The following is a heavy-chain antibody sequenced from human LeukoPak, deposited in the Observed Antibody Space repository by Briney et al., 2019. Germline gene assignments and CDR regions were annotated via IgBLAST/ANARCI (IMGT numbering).Heavy chain of an antibody. CDR2: ISYDGSNK. D-gene: IGHD5-12*01. CDR3: AKDQLRGWFDP. Sequence: GGSLRLSCAASGFTFSSYGMHWVRQAPGKGLEWVAVISYDGSNKYYADSVKGRFTISRDNSKNTLYLQMNSLRAEDTAVYYCAKDQLRGWFDPWGQGTLVTVSS. CDR1: GFTFSSYG. J-gene: IGHJ5*02. V-gene: IGHV3-30*18.